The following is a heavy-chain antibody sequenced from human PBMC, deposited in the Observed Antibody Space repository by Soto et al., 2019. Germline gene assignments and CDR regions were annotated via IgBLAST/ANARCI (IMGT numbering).Heavy chain of an antibody. V-gene: IGHV3-30*18. Sequence: PGGSLRLSCAASGFTFSYYTVHWVRRAPGKGLEWVAVISYDGSNKYYADSVKGRFTISRDNSKNTLYLQMNSLRAEDTAVYYCAKDLAQLYYYYYGMDVWGQGTTVTVSS. CDR3: AKDLAQLYYYYYGMDV. J-gene: IGHJ6*02. D-gene: IGHD1-1*01. CDR2: ISYDGSNK. CDR1: GFTFSYYT.